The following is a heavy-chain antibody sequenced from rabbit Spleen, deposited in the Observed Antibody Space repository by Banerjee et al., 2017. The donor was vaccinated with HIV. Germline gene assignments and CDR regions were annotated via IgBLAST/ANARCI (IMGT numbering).Heavy chain of an antibody. CDR1: GLDFSGESYDSY. V-gene: IGHV1S45*01. J-gene: IGHJ4*01. CDR3: ARDLAGVIGWNFNL. CDR2: INRVSGDT. D-gene: IGHD4-1*01. Sequence: QEQLVESGGDLVKPGASLTLTCKASGLDFSGESYDSYMCWVRQAPGKGLEWIACINRVSGDTVYATWAKGRFTISKDSWTTVTLQMTSLTAADTASYFCARDLAGVIGWNFNLWGPGTLVTVS.